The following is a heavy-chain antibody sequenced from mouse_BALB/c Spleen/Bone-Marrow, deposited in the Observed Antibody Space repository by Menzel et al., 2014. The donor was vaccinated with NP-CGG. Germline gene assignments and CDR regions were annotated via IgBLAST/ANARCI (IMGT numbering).Heavy chain of an antibody. D-gene: IGHD1-1*01. V-gene: IGHV14-3*02. CDR1: GFNIKDTY. CDR3: ALYYYGSSGFAY. CDR2: IDPANGNT. Sequence: LVESGAELVKPGASVKLSCTASGFNIKDTYMHWVKQRPEQGLEWIGRIDPANGNTKYDPKFQGKATITADTSSNTAYLQLSSLTSEDTAVYYCALYYYGSSGFAYWGQGTLVTVSA. J-gene: IGHJ3*01.